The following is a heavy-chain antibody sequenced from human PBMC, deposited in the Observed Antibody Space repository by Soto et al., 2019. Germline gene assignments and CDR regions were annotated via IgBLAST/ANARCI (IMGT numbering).Heavy chain of an antibody. Sequence: ASVKVSCKASGYSFTDYHIHWVRQAPGQGLEWLGRIDPNSGGTNYAQKFQGRVTMTRDTSISTAYMELSRLRSDDTAVYYCARADILSRFDPWGQGTLVTVSS. CDR2: IDPNSGGT. J-gene: IGHJ5*02. CDR3: ARADILSRFDP. D-gene: IGHD3-3*02. CDR1: GYSFTDYH. V-gene: IGHV1-2*06.